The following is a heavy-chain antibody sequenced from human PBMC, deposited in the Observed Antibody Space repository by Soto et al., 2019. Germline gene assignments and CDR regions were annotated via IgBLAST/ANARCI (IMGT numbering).Heavy chain of an antibody. J-gene: IGHJ6*03. CDR3: ARHEGSTSMVRGVHYYYYYMDV. CDR1: GYSFTSYW. CDR2: IYPGDSDT. D-gene: IGHD3-10*01. V-gene: IGHV5-51*01. Sequence: GESLKISCKGSGYSFTSYWIGWVRQMPGKGLEWMGIIYPGDSDTRYSPSFQGQVTISADKSISTAYLQWSSLKASDTAMYYCARHEGSTSMVRGVHYYYYYMDVWGKGTTVTVSS.